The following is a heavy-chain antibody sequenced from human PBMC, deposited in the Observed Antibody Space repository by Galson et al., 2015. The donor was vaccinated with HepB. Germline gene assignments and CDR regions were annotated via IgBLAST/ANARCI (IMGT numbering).Heavy chain of an antibody. D-gene: IGHD3-3*01. CDR2: IYHSGST. CDR3: RRRLAWSNYHKGTPTTREY. CDR1: GGSISSSSYY. J-gene: IGHJ4*02. V-gene: IGHV4-39*01. Sequence: SETLSLTCSVSGGSISSSSYYWGWIRQPPGKGLEWIGSIYHSGSTYYNPSLKSRVTISVDTHKNQFSLKLSSVTAADTALYFCRRRLAWSNYHKGTPTTREYWGQGILVTVSS.